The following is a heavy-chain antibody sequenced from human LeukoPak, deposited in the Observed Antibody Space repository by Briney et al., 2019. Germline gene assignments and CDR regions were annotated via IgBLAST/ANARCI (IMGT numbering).Heavy chain of an antibody. CDR3: ARATPRAMVTPGFDY. V-gene: IGHV3-48*03. J-gene: IGHJ4*02. CDR1: GFTFNNPE. D-gene: IGHD5-18*01. CDR2: ISSSSSTI. Sequence: PGGSLRLSCEASGFTFNNPEMNWVRQAPGKGLEWVSYISSSSSTIYYADSVKGRFTISRDNAKNSLYLQMNSLRAEDTAVYYCARATPRAMVTPGFDYWGQGTLVTVSS.